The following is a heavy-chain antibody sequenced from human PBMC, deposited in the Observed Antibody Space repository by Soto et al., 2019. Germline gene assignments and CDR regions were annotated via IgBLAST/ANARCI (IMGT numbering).Heavy chain of an antibody. CDR2: INWNSGSI. CDR3: VKYDSINWYSGHVRH. V-gene: IGHV3-9*01. J-gene: IGHJ1*01. Sequence: EVQLVESGGGLVQPGRSLRLSCAASGFTFDDYAMHWVRQVPGKGLEWVSGINWNSGSIGYGDSVKGRFAISRDNAKNSLHLQMNSLGAEDTAFYYCVKYDSINWYSGHVRHWGQGTLVTVSS. D-gene: IGHD6-13*01. CDR1: GFTFDDYA.